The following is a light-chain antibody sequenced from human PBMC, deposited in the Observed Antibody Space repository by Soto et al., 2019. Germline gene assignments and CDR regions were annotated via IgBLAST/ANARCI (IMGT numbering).Light chain of an antibody. Sequence: IQLTQSPSSLSASVGDRVTITCRASPAIASFLAWYQQKPGTAPKLLIYGASTLQSGVPSRFSGSRSGTDYTLTISSLQPEDFAIYYCQQSYRTPPYTFGQGTKLEIK. CDR3: QQSYRTPPYT. J-gene: IGKJ2*01. CDR2: GAS. V-gene: IGKV1-39*01. CDR1: PAIASF.